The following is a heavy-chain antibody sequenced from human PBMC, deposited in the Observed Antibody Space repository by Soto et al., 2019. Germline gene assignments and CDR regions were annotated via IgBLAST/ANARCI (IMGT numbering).Heavy chain of an antibody. Sequence: GGSLRLSCAASGFTFDDYAMHWVRQAPGKGLEWVSGISWNSGSIGYADSVKGRFTISRDNAKNSLYLQMNSLRAEDTALYYCAKESYWGYDYIWGSFSQSNAFDYWGQGTLVTVSS. CDR3: AKESYWGYDYIWGSFSQSNAFDY. CDR2: ISWNSGSI. D-gene: IGHD3-16*01. V-gene: IGHV3-9*01. CDR1: GFTFDDYA. J-gene: IGHJ4*02.